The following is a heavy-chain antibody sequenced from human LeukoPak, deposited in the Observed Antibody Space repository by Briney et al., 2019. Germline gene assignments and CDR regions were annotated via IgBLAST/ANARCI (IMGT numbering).Heavy chain of an antibody. CDR2: MNPNSGNT. V-gene: IGHV1-8*01. Sequence: GASVKVSCKASGYTFTSYDINWVRQVTGQGLEWMGWMNPNSGNTGYAQKFQGRVTMTRNTSVSTAYMELSSLRSEDTAVYYCARVNDILTGAYYYYYMDVWGKGTTVTVSS. D-gene: IGHD3-9*01. J-gene: IGHJ6*03. CDR3: ARVNDILTGAYYYYYMDV. CDR1: GYTFTSYD.